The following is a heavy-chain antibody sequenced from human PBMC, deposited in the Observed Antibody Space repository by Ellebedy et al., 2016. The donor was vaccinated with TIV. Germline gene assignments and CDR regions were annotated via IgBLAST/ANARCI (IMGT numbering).Heavy chain of an antibody. Sequence: ASVKVSCKASGYTFTSYAMHWVRQAPGQRLEWMGWINAGNGHTKYSQKFQGRVTITRDTSASTAYMELSSLRSEDTAVYYCARDDIVVVPAAIKYYYGMDVWGQGTTVTVSS. D-gene: IGHD2-2*02. CDR2: INAGNGHT. V-gene: IGHV1-3*01. CDR1: GYTFTSYA. CDR3: ARDDIVVVPAAIKYYYGMDV. J-gene: IGHJ6*02.